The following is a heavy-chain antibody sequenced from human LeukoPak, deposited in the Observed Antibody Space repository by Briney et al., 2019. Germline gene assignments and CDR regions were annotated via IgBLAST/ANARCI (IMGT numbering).Heavy chain of an antibody. Sequence: PGGSLRLSCAASGITVRSNYMSWVRQAPGKWLEWVSVIYSGGRTHYAASVKGRFTISRDNSKNTLYLQMNSLRAEDTAVYYCARVLSGSGSLYYYYYYMDVWGKGTTVTISS. CDR2: IYSGGRT. D-gene: IGHD3-10*01. CDR1: GITVRSNY. J-gene: IGHJ6*03. CDR3: ARVLSGSGSLYYYYYYMDV. V-gene: IGHV3-66*01.